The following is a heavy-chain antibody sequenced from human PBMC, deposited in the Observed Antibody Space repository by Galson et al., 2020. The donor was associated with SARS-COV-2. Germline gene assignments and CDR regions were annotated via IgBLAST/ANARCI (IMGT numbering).Heavy chain of an antibody. CDR3: ARDWRMPTGITIFGVVIDSQHYYYYYGMDV. J-gene: IGHJ6*02. CDR1: GFTFSSYS. Sequence: GGSLRLSCAASGFTFSSYSMNWVRQAPGKGLEWVSSISSSSSYIYYADSVKGRFTISRDNAKNSLYLQMNSLRAEDTAVYYCARDWRMPTGITIFGVVIDSQHYYYYYGMDVWGQGTTVTVSS. D-gene: IGHD3-3*01. V-gene: IGHV3-21*01. CDR2: ISSSSSYI.